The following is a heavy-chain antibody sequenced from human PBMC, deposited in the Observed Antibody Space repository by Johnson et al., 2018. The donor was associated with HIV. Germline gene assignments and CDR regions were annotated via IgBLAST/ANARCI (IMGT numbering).Heavy chain of an antibody. Sequence: QVQLVESGGGVVQPGRSLRVSCAASEFSISNYAMHWVRPAPGKGLEWVALISYDGSNKYYADSVKGQFTISRDNSKNTLYLQMNSLRAEDTATYYCAKTISGFYLYDAFDIWGQGTMVTVSS. J-gene: IGHJ3*02. CDR2: ISYDGSNK. CDR1: EFSISNYA. V-gene: IGHV3-30-3*02. D-gene: IGHD5-12*01. CDR3: AKTISGFYLYDAFDI.